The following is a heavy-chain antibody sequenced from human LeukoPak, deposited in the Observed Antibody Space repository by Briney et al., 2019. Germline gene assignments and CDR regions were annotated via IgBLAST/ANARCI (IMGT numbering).Heavy chain of an antibody. CDR2: IRQVGSVK. J-gene: IGHJ4*02. Sequence: PGGGLRLSPAASGVSFFGVLISWGRETPGKERRWGANIRQVGSVKHYVDSVRGRFTIHRENAKNSLYLQMNSLRAGDTPGYYCARVEASGYDYGAFDYWGQGTLVTVSS. CDR3: ARVEASGYDYGAFDY. D-gene: IGHD5-12*01. V-gene: IGHV3-7*01. CDR1: GVSFFGVL.